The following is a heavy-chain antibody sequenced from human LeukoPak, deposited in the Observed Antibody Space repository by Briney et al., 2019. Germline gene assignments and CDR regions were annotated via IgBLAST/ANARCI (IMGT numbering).Heavy chain of an antibody. CDR3: ASKVGRYVDRFDY. CDR1: GFTFSTYW. CDR2: IKQDGSEK. J-gene: IGHJ4*02. D-gene: IGHD1-1*01. Sequence: GGSLRLSCAASGFTFSTYWMSWVRQAPGKGLEWVANIKQDGSEKYYVDSVKGRFTISRDNAKNSLYLQMNSLRAEDTAVYYCASKVGRYVDRFDYWGQGTLVTVSS. V-gene: IGHV3-7*01.